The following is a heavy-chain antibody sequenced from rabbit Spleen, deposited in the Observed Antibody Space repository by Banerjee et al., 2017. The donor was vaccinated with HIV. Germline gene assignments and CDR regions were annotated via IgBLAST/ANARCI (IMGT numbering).Heavy chain of an antibody. V-gene: IGHV1S45*01. Sequence: QEQLVESGGGLVKPGASLTLTCTASGFSFSSSYDMCWVRQAPGKGLEWIGCIYTGNGKTYYASWAKGRFTISKSSSTTVTLQMTSLTAADTATYFCARDGDGSSFYFNLWGQGTLVTVS. D-gene: IGHD8-1*01. CDR2: IYTGNGKT. J-gene: IGHJ4*01. CDR1: GFSFSSSYD. CDR3: ARDGDGSSFYFNL.